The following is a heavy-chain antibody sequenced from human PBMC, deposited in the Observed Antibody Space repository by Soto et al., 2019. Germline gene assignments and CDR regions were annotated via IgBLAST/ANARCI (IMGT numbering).Heavy chain of an antibody. CDR1: GFTFSSYA. J-gene: IGHJ4*02. CDR3: ATLPIVTNFDY. Sequence: GGSLRLSCAASGFTFSSYAMSWVRQAPGKGLEWVSAISGSGGRTYYADSVKGRFTISRDNSKNTLYLQMNSLRAEDTAVYYCATLPIVTNFDYWGQGTLVTVSS. V-gene: IGHV3-23*01. CDR2: ISGSGGRT. D-gene: IGHD1-26*01.